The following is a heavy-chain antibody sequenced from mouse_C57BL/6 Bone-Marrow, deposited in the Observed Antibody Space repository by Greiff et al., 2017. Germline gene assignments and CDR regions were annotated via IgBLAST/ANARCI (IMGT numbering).Heavy chain of an antibody. D-gene: IGHD1-1*01. J-gene: IGHJ4*01. Sequence: QVQLQQPGAELVKPGASVKMSCKASGYTFTSYWITWVKQRPGQGLEWIGDIYPGSGSTNSNEKFKSKATLTVDTSSSTAYMQLSSLTSEDSAVYYCARERGLLPYAMDYWGQGTSVTVSS. CDR3: ARERGLLPYAMDY. CDR1: GYTFTSYW. CDR2: IYPGSGST. V-gene: IGHV1-55*01.